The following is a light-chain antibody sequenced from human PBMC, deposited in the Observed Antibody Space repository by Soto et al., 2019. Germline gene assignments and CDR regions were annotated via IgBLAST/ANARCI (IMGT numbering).Light chain of an antibody. V-gene: IGLV2-14*01. J-gene: IGLJ2*01. CDR3: YSYTSRTTVI. CDR2: EVT. CDR1: SSDVGAYNY. Sequence: QSVLTQPASVSGSLGQSITISCTGTSSDVGAYNYVSWYQQHPGKVPNLMIYEVTKRPSGVSSRFSGSKSGNTASLIISGLQAEDDADYYCYSYTSRTTVIFGGGTQLTVL.